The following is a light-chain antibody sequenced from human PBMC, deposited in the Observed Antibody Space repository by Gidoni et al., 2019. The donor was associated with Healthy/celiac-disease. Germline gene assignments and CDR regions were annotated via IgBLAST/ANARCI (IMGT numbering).Light chain of an antibody. CDR1: QSVSSN. Sequence: EIVMTQSPATLSVSPGERATLSCRASQSVSSNLAWYQQKPGQARRLLIYGASTRAPGIPARFSGSGSGTEFTLTISSMQSEDFAVYYCQQYNNWPPSTFGQGTRLEIK. CDR2: GAS. V-gene: IGKV3-15*01. CDR3: QQYNNWPPST. J-gene: IGKJ5*01.